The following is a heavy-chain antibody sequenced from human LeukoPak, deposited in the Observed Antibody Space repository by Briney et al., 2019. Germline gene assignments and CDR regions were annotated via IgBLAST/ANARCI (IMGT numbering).Heavy chain of an antibody. D-gene: IGHD3-10*01. CDR2: IYYSGAT. J-gene: IGHJ4*02. V-gene: IGHV4-59*11. CDR3: ARGGGAAKYYFDS. CDR1: GGSISPLY. Sequence: SETLSLTCTVSGGSISPLYWSWIRQPPGKGLEFIGYIYYSGATNYNPSLKSRVTLSVDTSKNQFSLKLSSVTAADTAVYYCARGGGAAKYYFDSWGQGTLVTVSS.